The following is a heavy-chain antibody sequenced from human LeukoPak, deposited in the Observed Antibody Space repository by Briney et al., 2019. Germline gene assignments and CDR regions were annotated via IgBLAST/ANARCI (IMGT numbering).Heavy chain of an antibody. J-gene: IGHJ5*02. CDR2: ICDDGSNK. Sequence: GGSLRLSCAASGFTFSGYCMHWVGQAPGKGLEGVAVICDDGSNKYYADSVKGRFTISRDSSKNTLYLQMNSLRAEDTAVYYCASRPPHYDSSGYLTWGQGTLVTVSS. CDR3: ASRPPHYDSSGYLT. D-gene: IGHD3-22*01. CDR1: GFTFSGYC. V-gene: IGHV3-33*01.